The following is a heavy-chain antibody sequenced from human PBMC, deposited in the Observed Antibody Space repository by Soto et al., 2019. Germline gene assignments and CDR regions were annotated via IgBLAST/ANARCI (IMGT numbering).Heavy chain of an antibody. CDR3: ARVPDY. J-gene: IGHJ4*02. D-gene: IGHD2-2*01. CDR1: PASITSSSYY. Sequence: TLSLTCPVYPASITSSSYYSVSIRHPPGKTLEWIGSIYYSGSTYYTPSLKSRVPISVDTSKNQFSLKLSSVTAADTAVYYCARVPDYWGQGILVTVPQ. CDR2: IYYSGST. V-gene: IGHV4-39*07.